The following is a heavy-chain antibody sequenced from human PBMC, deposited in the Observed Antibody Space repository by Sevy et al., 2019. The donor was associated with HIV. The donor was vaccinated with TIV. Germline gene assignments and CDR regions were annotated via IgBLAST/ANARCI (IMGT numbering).Heavy chain of an antibody. V-gene: IGHV3-21*01. CDR3: ARDPDYVATGSYSYGMDV. D-gene: IGHD4-17*01. CDR1: GFTFSSYS. CDR2: ISSSSSYI. J-gene: IGHJ6*02. Sequence: RGSLRLSCAASGFTFSSYSMNWVRQAPGKGLEWVSSISSSSSYIYYADSVKGRFTISRDNAKNSLYLQMNSLRAEDTAVYYCARDPDYVATGSYSYGMDVWGQGTTVTVSS.